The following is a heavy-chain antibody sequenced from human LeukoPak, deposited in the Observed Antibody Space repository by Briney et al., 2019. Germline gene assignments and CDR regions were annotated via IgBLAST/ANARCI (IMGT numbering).Heavy chain of an antibody. J-gene: IGHJ2*01. Sequence: ASVKVSCKASGYTFTSYGISWVRQAPGQGLEWMGWISAYNGNTNYAQKLQGRVTMTTDTSTSTAYMELRSLRSDDTAVYYCAREEAVYSRWYFDLWGRGTLVTVSS. D-gene: IGHD6-13*01. CDR1: GYTFTSYG. CDR2: ISAYNGNT. CDR3: AREEAVYSRWYFDL. V-gene: IGHV1-18*01.